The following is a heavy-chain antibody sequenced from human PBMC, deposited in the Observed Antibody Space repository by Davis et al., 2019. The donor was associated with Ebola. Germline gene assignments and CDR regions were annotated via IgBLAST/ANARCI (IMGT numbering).Heavy chain of an antibody. J-gene: IGHJ5*02. Sequence: PSETLSLTCAVSGGSISSGGYSWSWIRQPPGKGLEWIGYIYYSGSTYYNPSLKSRVTISVDTSKNQFSLKLSSVTAADTAVYYCARERSGPNYGSGSYYWFDPWGQGTLVTVSS. CDR2: IYYSGST. CDR1: GGSISSGGYS. D-gene: IGHD3-10*01. V-gene: IGHV4-30-2*05. CDR3: ARERSGPNYGSGSYYWFDP.